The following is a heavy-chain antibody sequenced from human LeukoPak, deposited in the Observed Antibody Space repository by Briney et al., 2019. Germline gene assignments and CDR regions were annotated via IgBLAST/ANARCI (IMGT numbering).Heavy chain of an antibody. V-gene: IGHV1-18*01. Sequence: ASVKVSCKASGYTFTSYGISWVRQAPGQGLEWMGWISAYNGNTNYAQKLQGRVTMTTDTSTSTAYMELRSLRSDDTAVYYCARVSPRLHITGTKEGYFDYWGQGTLVTVSS. CDR3: ARVSPRLHITGTKEGYFDY. CDR2: ISAYNGNT. J-gene: IGHJ4*02. CDR1: GYTFTSYG. D-gene: IGHD1-7*01.